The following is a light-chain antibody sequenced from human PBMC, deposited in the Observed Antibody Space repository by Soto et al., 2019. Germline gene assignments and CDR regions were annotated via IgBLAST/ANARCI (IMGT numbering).Light chain of an antibody. CDR3: QQRSNWPLT. V-gene: IGKV3-11*01. CDR2: DAS. CDR1: QSVSSY. Sequence: EIVLTQSPATLSLSPGERATLSCRASQSVSSYLAWYQQKPGQAPRLLIYDASNRATGIPARFSGSLSGTDFTLTISSLVPEDFAVYYCQQRSNWPLTFGGVTKVEIK. J-gene: IGKJ4*01.